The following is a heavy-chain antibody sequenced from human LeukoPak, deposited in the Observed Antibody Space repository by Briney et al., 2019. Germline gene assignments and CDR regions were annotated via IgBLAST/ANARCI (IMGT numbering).Heavy chain of an antibody. D-gene: IGHD6-13*01. J-gene: IGHJ3*02. CDR3: ARDLIAAAGTVSRAFDI. CDR1: GDSISNYY. V-gene: IGHV4-59*12. Sequence: SETLSLTCAVSGDSISNYYWSWIRQPPGKGLEWIGYIYYSGSTNYNPSLKSRVTISVDTSKNQFSLKLSSVTAADTAVYYCARDLIAAAGTVSRAFDIWGQGTMVTVSS. CDR2: IYYSGST.